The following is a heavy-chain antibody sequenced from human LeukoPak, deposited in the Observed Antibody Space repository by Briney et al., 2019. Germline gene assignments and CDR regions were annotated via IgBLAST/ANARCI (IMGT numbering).Heavy chain of an antibody. CDR3: AREEDRSFDY. J-gene: IGHJ4*02. CDR2: IYSGGST. V-gene: IGHV3-66*01. Sequence: PGGSLGLSCAASGFTVSSNYMSWVRQAPGKGLEWVSVIYSGGSTYYADSVKGRFTISRDNSKNTLYLQTNSLRAEDTAVCYCAREEDRSFDYWGQGTLVTVSS. D-gene: IGHD1-14*01. CDR1: GFTVSSNY.